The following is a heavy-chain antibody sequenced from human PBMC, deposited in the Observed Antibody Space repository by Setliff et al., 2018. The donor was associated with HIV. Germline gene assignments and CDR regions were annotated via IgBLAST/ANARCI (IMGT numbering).Heavy chain of an antibody. CDR2: MPDDGSKE. Sequence: PGGSLSLSCVASEFTFSSYAMHWVRQAPGKGLEWVAVMPDDGSKEYYVDFVKGRFTISRDNAKNSLYLQMNSLRAEDTAVYYWARVGFCGWCLDYWGQGTVVTVS. CDR3: ARVGFCGWCLDY. D-gene: IGHD6-19*01. V-gene: IGHV3-30*07. J-gene: IGHJ4*02. CDR1: EFTFSSYA.